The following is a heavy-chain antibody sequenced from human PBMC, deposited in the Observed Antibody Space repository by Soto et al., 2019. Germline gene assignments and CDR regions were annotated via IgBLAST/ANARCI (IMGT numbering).Heavy chain of an antibody. CDR1: GFTFDDYA. J-gene: IGHJ4*02. V-gene: IGHV3-9*01. Sequence: EVQLVESGGGLVQPGRSLRLSCAASGFTFDDYAMHWVRQAPGKGLEWVSGISWNSGSIGYADSVKGRFTISRDNAKNSLYLQMNSLGAEDTALYYCAKDTEQWLGGGDYWGQGTLVTVSS. CDR2: ISWNSGSI. CDR3: AKDTEQWLGGGDY. D-gene: IGHD6-19*01.